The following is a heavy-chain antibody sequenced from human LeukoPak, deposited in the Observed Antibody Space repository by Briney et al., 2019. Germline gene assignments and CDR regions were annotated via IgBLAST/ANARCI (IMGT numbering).Heavy chain of an antibody. D-gene: IGHD2-15*01. Sequence: SETLSLTCAVYGGSFSGYYWSWLRQPPGKGLEGIGEINHSGSTKYNPSLTSRVAISVDTSKNQFSLKLSSVPAADTAVYSCARLPHPGGCSGGSCAFDYWGQGTLVTVSS. J-gene: IGHJ4*02. CDR3: ARLPHPGGCSGGSCAFDY. CDR2: INHSGST. V-gene: IGHV4-34*01. CDR1: GGSFSGYY.